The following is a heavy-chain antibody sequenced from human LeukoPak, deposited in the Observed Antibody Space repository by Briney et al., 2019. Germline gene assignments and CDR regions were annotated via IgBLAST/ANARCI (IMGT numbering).Heavy chain of an antibody. Sequence: ASVKVSCKASGYTFTSYFVHWVRQAPGQGLEWMGIINPSRGRTTYAQKFQGRVTMTRDTSTSTVYMELSSLRFEDTAMYYCARPFDASGYHFDYWGQGTLVTVS. CDR1: GYTFTSYF. D-gene: IGHD3-10*01. J-gene: IGHJ4*02. CDR2: INPSRGRT. CDR3: ARPFDASGYHFDY. V-gene: IGHV1-46*03.